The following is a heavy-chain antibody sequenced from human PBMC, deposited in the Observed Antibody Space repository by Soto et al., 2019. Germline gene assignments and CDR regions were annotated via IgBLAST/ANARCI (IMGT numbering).Heavy chain of an antibody. CDR2: IYWDDDK. V-gene: IGHV2-5*02. D-gene: IGHD5-18*01. CDR3: ADTPNTWYFQH. J-gene: IGHJ1*01. Sequence: QITLKESGPTLVKPTQTLTLTCTFSGFSLSTRGVGVGWIRQPPGKALEWLALIYWDDDKRYSPSLKSRLTITKDTSKNQVVRTMTNMDPVDTATYYCADTPNTWYFQHWGQGTLVTVSS. CDR1: GFSLSTRGVG.